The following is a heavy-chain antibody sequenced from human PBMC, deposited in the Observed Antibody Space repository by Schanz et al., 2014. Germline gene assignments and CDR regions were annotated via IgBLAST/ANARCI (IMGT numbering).Heavy chain of an antibody. D-gene: IGHD4-17*01. J-gene: IGHJ3*02. Sequence: EVQLVESGGGVVQPGGSLRLSCAASGFTFSSHWMHWVRQDPGKGLVWVARINSVGSNTDYADSVTGRFTISRDNAKNTLYLQMNTLRAEDTAVYYCARKMKLGVYGGKGHDSLDIWGQGTMVTVSS. CDR1: GFTFSSHW. CDR2: INSVGSNT. CDR3: ARKMKLGVYGGKGHDSLDI. V-gene: IGHV3-74*02.